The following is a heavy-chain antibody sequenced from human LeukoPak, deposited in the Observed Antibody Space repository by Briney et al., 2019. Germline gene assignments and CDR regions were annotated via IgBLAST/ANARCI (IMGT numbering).Heavy chain of an antibody. Sequence: SETLSLTCTVSGGSISSGSYYWSWIRQPAGKGLEWTGRISTTGSTNYNPSLKSRVTMSVDTSKNQFSLNLSSVTAADTAVYYCAREGRWSYYLDYWGQGTLVTVSS. CDR2: ISTTGST. D-gene: IGHD4-23*01. CDR3: AREGRWSYYLDY. V-gene: IGHV4-61*02. CDR1: GGSISSGSYY. J-gene: IGHJ4*02.